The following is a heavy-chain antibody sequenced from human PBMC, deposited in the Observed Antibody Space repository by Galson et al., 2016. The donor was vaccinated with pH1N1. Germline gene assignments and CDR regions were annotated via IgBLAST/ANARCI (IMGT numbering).Heavy chain of an antibody. CDR1: GFTFSSYG. J-gene: IGHJ4*02. D-gene: IGHD6-13*01. Sequence: SLRLSCAASGFTFSSYGMHWVRQAPGKGLEWVAVIWYDGSKKFYADSVKGRFTISRENSMKTLYLQVNSLRAEDTAVYYCARSIAAAGSYWGQGTLVTVSS. CDR3: ARSIAAAGSY. CDR2: IWYDGSKK. V-gene: IGHV3-33*01.